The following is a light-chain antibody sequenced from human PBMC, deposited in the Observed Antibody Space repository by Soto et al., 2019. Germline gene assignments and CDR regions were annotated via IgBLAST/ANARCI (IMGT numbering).Light chain of an antibody. CDR2: KAS. J-gene: IGKJ1*01. V-gene: IGKV1-5*03. CDR1: QTISTW. CDR3: QQYNSYWT. Sequence: DIQMTQSPSTLSASVGDRVTITCRARQTISTWLAWYQQKPGKDPILLIYKASILESGVPSRFSGSGSRKEFTLTISSLQPEDFATYYCQQYNSYWTFAQGTKVDIK.